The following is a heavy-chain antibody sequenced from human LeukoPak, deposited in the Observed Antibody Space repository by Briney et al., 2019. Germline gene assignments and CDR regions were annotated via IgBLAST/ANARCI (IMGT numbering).Heavy chain of an antibody. Sequence: ASVKVSCKASGGTFSSYAISWVRQAPGQGLEWMGGIIPIFGTENNAQKFQGRVTITADESTSTAYMELSSLRSEDTAVYYCARAAVATFYDQLVYWGQGTLVTVSS. CDR1: GGTFSSYA. J-gene: IGHJ4*02. D-gene: IGHD5-12*01. CDR3: ARAAVATFYDQLVY. V-gene: IGHV1-69*13. CDR2: IIPIFGTE.